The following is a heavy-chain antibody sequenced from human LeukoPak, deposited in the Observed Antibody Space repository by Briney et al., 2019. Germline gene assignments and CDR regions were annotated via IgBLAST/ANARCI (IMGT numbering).Heavy chain of an antibody. CDR1: GYTFTGYY. V-gene: IGHV1-2*02. CDR2: ISPNSGGT. D-gene: IGHD6-19*01. CDR3: ARDDGIAVAGTPLHNPQHGLY. Sequence: GASVKVSCKASGYTFTGYYMHWVRQAPGQGLEWVGWISPNSGGTHYAQKLQGRVTMTTDTSTSTAYMELRSLRSDDTAVYYCARDDGIAVAGTPLHNPQHGLYWGQGTLVTVSS. J-gene: IGHJ4*02.